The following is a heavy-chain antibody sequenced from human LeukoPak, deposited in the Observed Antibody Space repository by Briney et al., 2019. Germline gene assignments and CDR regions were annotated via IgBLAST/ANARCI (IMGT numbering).Heavy chain of an antibody. Sequence: GGSLRLSCAASGFIFSNYGMNWVRQAPGKGLEWVAAISASGSATSYADSVRGRFTISRDNSKSTTYLQMNSLRAEDTAVFYCAKERRRGYFDYWGQGTLVTVSS. D-gene: IGHD3-10*01. CDR1: GFIFSNYG. V-gene: IGHV3-23*01. CDR2: ISASGSAT. CDR3: AKERRRGYFDY. J-gene: IGHJ4*02.